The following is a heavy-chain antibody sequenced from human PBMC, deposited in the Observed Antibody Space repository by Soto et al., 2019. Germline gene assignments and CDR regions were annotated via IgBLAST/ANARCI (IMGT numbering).Heavy chain of an antibody. V-gene: IGHV1-18*01. CDR3: ARGGDVNYYHGMDV. CDR2: ISAYNGKT. CDR1: GYTFTSYG. D-gene: IGHD5-12*01. J-gene: IGHJ6*02. Sequence: QVQLVQSGGEVKKPGASVKLSCTASGYTFTSYGISWVRQAPGQGLEWMGWISAYNGKTNYAQNVQGRVTMTTDTSTRTAYMDLKSLRSDDTAVYYCARGGDVNYYHGMDVWGQWTTVTVSS.